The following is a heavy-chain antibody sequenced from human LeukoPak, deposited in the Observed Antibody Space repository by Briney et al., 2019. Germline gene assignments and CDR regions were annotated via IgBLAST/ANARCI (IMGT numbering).Heavy chain of an antibody. CDR3: ATLGSVLRYFDWLLHRKQVDY. J-gene: IGHJ4*02. Sequence: PGGSLRLSCAASGFTFSSYAMHWVRQAPGKGLEWVAVISYDGSNKYYADSVKGRFTISRDNSKNTLYLQMNSLRAEDTAVYYCATLGSVLRYFDWLLHRKQVDYWGQGTLVTVSS. CDR1: GFTFSSYA. D-gene: IGHD3-9*01. V-gene: IGHV3-30-3*01. CDR2: ISYDGSNK.